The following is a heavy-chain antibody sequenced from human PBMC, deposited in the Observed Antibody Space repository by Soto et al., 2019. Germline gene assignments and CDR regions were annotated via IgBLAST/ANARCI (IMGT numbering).Heavy chain of an antibody. CDR3: ARERPYCSGTSCLYYGMDV. CDR1: GFTFSTYC. Sequence: GGSLRLSCAASGFTFSTYCMNWVRQAPGKGLEWVSYISGSSSTIYYADSVKGRFTISRDNAKNSPYLQMDSLRDEDTAVYYCARERPYCSGTSCLYYGMDVWGQGTTVTVSS. CDR2: ISGSSSTI. V-gene: IGHV3-48*02. J-gene: IGHJ6*02. D-gene: IGHD2-2*01.